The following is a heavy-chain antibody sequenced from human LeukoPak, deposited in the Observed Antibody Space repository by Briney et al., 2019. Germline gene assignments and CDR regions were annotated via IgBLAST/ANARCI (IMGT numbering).Heavy chain of an antibody. V-gene: IGHV4-39*07. CDR3: ARDRLAVAGTLTADY. J-gene: IGHJ4*02. Sequence: SETLSLTCTVSGGSISSYYWGWIRQPPGKGLEWIGSIYYSGITYYNPSLKSRVTISVDTSKNQFSLKLSSVTAADTAVYYCARDRLAVAGTLTADYWGQGTLVTVSS. CDR2: IYYSGIT. CDR1: GGSISSYY. D-gene: IGHD6-19*01.